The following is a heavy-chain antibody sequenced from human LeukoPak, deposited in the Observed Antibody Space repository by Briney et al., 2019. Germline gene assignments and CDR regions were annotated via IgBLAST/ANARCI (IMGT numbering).Heavy chain of an antibody. D-gene: IGHD3-9*01. J-gene: IGHJ4*02. CDR2: TSAYNGNT. Sequence: ASVKVSCKASGYTFTSYGISWVRQAPGQGLEWMGWTSAYNGNTNYAQKLQGRVTMTTDTSTSTAYMELRSLRSDDTAVYYCARRMSAFYDILTGYYTLGGLDYWGQGTLVTVSS. CDR1: GYTFTSYG. CDR3: ARRMSAFYDILTGYYTLGGLDY. V-gene: IGHV1-18*04.